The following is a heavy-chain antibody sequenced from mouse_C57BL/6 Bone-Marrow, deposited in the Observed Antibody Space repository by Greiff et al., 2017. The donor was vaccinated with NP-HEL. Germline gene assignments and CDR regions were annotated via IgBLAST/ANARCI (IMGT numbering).Heavy chain of an antibody. V-gene: IGHV5-4*01. CDR1: GFTFSSYA. CDR3: ARDIGRWLLPYYYAMDY. CDR2: ISDGGSYT. J-gene: IGHJ4*01. Sequence: EVKLMESGGGLVKPGGSLKLSCAASGFTFSSYAMSWVRQTPEKRLEWVATISDGGSYTYYPDNVKGRFPISRDNAKNNLYLQMSHLKSEDTAMYYCARDIGRWLLPYYYAMDYWGQGTSVTVSS. D-gene: IGHD2-3*01.